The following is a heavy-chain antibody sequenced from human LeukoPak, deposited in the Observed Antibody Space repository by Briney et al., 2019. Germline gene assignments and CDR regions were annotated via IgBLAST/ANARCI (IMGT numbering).Heavy chain of an antibody. CDR2: ISSSSSYI. J-gene: IGHJ4*02. V-gene: IGHV3-21*01. CDR1: GFTFSSYS. CDR3: ARGGFGPVDY. Sequence: GGSLRLSCAASGFTFSSYSMNWVRQAPEKGPEWVSSISSSSSYIYYADSVKGRFTISRDNAKNSLYLQMNSLRAEDTAVYYCARGGFGPVDYWGQGTLVTVSS. D-gene: IGHD3-10*01.